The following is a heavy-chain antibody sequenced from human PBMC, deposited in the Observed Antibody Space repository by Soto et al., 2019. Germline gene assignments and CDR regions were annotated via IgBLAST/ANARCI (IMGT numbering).Heavy chain of an antibody. V-gene: IGHV3-23*01. CDR1: GFTFSSYA. Sequence: EVQLLESGGGLVQPGGSLRLSCAASGFTFSSYAMRWVRQAPGKGLEWVSSISDSGTSTYYADTVKGRFTISRDNSKNTLYLQMNSLRVEDTAVYYCAKSGSCPMYYYMDVWGKGTTVAVS. CDR3: AKSGSCPMYYYMDV. D-gene: IGHD2-2*01. J-gene: IGHJ6*03. CDR2: ISDSGTST.